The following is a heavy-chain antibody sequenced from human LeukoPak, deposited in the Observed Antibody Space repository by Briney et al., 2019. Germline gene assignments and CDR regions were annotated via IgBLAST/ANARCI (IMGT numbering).Heavy chain of an antibody. J-gene: IGHJ4*02. CDR2: ISSNGGST. D-gene: IGHD3-3*01. Sequence: GGSLRLSCAVSGFTFRIYVVDWVRQAPGKGLEYVSAISSNGGSTYYGNSVKGRFPISRDNSKNTLYLQMGSLRTGDMAVSYCARDPSFPTIFGVVFPYWGQGTLVTVSS. CDR3: ARDPSFPTIFGVVFPY. V-gene: IGHV3-64*01. CDR1: GFTFRIYV.